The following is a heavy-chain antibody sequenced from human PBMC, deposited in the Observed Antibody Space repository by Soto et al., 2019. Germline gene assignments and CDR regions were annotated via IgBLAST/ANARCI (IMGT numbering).Heavy chain of an antibody. Sequence: QVQLQASGPGLVKPSETLSLTCTVSGASMNSYHWSWIRQPAGKGLGRIGHIHSSGSTNYNPSLKSRVTMSVDTSKNQFSLRLMSLTAADTAVYYCARDQGVAAAGITWFDPWGQGSLVTVSS. V-gene: IGHV4-4*07. D-gene: IGHD6-13*01. CDR1: GASMNSYH. CDR3: ARDQGVAAAGITWFDP. J-gene: IGHJ5*02. CDR2: IHSSGST.